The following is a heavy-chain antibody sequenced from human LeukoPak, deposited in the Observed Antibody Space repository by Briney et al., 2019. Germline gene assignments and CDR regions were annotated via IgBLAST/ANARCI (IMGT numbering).Heavy chain of an antibody. CDR1: GYTFTGYY. V-gene: IGHV1-2*02. Sequence: ASVKVSCKASGYTFTGYYMHWVRQAPGQGLEWMGWINPNSGGTNYAQKFQGRVTMTRDTSISTAYMELSRLRSDDTAVYYCARSPMVRGVTIDAFDIWGQGTMVTVSS. CDR3: ARSPMVRGVTIDAFDI. J-gene: IGHJ3*02. D-gene: IGHD3-10*01. CDR2: INPNSGGT.